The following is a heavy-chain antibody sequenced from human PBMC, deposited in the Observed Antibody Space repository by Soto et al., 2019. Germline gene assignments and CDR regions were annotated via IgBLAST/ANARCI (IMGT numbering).Heavy chain of an antibody. CDR1: GASVNSSDW. D-gene: IGHD2-8*01. V-gene: IGHV4-4*02. CDR2: ISQSGKI. J-gene: IGHJ4*02. Sequence: SSETLSLTCVVSGASVNSSDWWNWVRQPPGEGLEWIGEISQSGKILYNPPLKSRVTISIDKSKNQFSLNLFSTTAADTALYYCVRDHSSGGKWAFDYWGQGALVTVSS. CDR3: VRDHSSGGKWAFDY.